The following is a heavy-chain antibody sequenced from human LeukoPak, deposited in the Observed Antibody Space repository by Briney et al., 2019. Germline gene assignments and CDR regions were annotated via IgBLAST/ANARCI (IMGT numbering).Heavy chain of an antibody. J-gene: IGHJ4*02. Sequence: GGSLGLSCAASGFTFSSYGMHWVRQAPGKGLEWVAVISYDGSNKYYADSVKGRFTISRDNSKNTLYLQMNSLRAEDTAVYYCAKAGGYSYGYVDYWGQGTLVTVSS. CDR3: AKAGGYSYGYVDY. CDR2: ISYDGSNK. V-gene: IGHV3-30*18. D-gene: IGHD5-18*01. CDR1: GFTFSSYG.